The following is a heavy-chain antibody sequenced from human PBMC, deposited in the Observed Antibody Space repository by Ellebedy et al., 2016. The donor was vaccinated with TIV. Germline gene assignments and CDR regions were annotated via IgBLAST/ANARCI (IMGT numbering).Heavy chain of an antibody. Sequence: PGGSLRLSCSASGFTYNQYGMHWVRQAPGKGLEWVANIKEDGSEEYYVDSVRGRFTISRDNAKNSLNLQMNNLRVEDTAVYYCARAVHGDVDFWGQGTLVTVSS. V-gene: IGHV3-7*01. D-gene: IGHD4-17*01. CDR1: GFTYNQYG. J-gene: IGHJ4*02. CDR2: IKEDGSEE. CDR3: ARAVHGDVDF.